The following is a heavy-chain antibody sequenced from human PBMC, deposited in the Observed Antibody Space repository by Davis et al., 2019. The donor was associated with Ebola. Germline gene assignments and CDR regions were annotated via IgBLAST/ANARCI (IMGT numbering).Heavy chain of an antibody. CDR3: ARGGYSYGLDDY. CDR2: INPSGGST. J-gene: IGHJ4*02. V-gene: IGHV1-46*01. CDR1: GYTFTGYY. D-gene: IGHD5-18*01. Sequence: AASVKVSCKASGYTFTGYYMHWVRQAPGQGLEWMGIINPSGGSTSYAQKFQGRVTMTRDTSTSTVYMELSSLRSEDTAVYYWARGGYSYGLDDYWGQGTLVTVSS.